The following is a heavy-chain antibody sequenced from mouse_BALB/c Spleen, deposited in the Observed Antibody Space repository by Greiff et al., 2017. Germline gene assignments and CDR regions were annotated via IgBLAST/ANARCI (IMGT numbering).Heavy chain of an antibody. CDR3: TRITTSYCDY. CDR1: GYTFTSYV. D-gene: IGHD2-4*01. CDR2: INPYNDGT. Sequence: VHVKQSGPELVKPGASVKMSCKASGYTFTSYVMHWVKQKPGQGLEWIGYINPYNDGTKYNEKFKGKATLTSDKSSSTAYMELSSLTNEDSAVYYCTRITTSYCDYWGQGTTLTGSS. J-gene: IGHJ2*01. V-gene: IGHV1-14*01.